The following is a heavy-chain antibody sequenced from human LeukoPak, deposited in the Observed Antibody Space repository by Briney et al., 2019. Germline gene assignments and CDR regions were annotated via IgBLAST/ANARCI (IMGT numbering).Heavy chain of an antibody. J-gene: IGHJ4*02. CDR2: IKQDGSEK. CDR3: AKDMAAYYDFWSGYSHFDY. D-gene: IGHD3-3*01. Sequence: GGSLRLSCAASGFTFSSYWMSWVRQAPGKGLEWVANIKQDGSEKYYVDSVKGRFTISRDNAKNSLYLQMNSLRAEDTAVYYCAKDMAAYYDFWSGYSHFDYWGQGTLVTVSS. CDR1: GFTFSSYW. V-gene: IGHV3-7*03.